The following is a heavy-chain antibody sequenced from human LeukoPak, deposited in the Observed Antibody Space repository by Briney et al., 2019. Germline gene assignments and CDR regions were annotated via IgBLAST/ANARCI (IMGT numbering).Heavy chain of an antibody. CDR1: GFTFSSYG. V-gene: IGHV3-30*18. J-gene: IGHJ6*02. Sequence: GGSLRLSCAASGFTFSSYGMHWVRQAPGKGLEWVAVISYDGSNKYYADSVKGRFTISRDNSKNTLYLQMNSLRAEDTAVYYCAKDRGDGYNWDYYYGMDVWGQGTTVTVSS. D-gene: IGHD5-24*01. CDR3: AKDRGDGYNWDYYYGMDV. CDR2: ISYDGSNK.